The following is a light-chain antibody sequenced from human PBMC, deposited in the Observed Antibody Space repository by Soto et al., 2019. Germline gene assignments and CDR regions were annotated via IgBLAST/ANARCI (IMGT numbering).Light chain of an antibody. V-gene: IGKV1-12*01. CDR1: QGINSW. CDR2: AAS. J-gene: IGKJ3*01. CDR3: QRYNSFPFT. Sequence: DIQMTQSPSSVSASVGDRVTITCRASQGINSWLAWYQQKPGKAPKLLIYAASSLQSGVPSRFSGSGSGTDFTLTISSLQPEDVATYYCQRYNSFPFTFGPGTTVDIK.